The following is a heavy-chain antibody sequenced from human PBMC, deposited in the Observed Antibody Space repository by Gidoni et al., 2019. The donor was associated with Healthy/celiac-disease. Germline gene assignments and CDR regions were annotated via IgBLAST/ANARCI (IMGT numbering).Heavy chain of an antibody. D-gene: IGHD3-10*01. CDR3: AREPLWPNYYYGMDV. V-gene: IGHV3-30-3*01. Sequence: QVQLVESGGGVVQPGRYLRLSCAASGFPFSRYAMHWVRQAPGKGLEWGAVISYDGSNKYYADSVKGRFTISRDNSKNTLYLQMNSLRAEDTAVYYCAREPLWPNYYYGMDVWGQGTTVTVSS. CDR1: GFPFSRYA. CDR2: ISYDGSNK. J-gene: IGHJ6*02.